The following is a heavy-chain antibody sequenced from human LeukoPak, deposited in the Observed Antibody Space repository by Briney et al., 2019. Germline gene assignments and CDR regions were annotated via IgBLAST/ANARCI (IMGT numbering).Heavy chain of an antibody. V-gene: IGHV4-59*08. Sequence: PSETLSLTCTVSGGSIYNYYWSWIRQPPGKGLEWIGYIFYSGTTNCNPSLKSRVTISLDTSKNQFSLKLGSVTAADTAIYYCATDLFAGLTAHYYDSSGYVYGMDVWGQGTTVTVSS. CDR3: ATDLFAGLTAHYYDSSGYVYGMDV. J-gene: IGHJ6*02. CDR1: GGSIYNYY. D-gene: IGHD3-22*01. CDR2: IFYSGTT.